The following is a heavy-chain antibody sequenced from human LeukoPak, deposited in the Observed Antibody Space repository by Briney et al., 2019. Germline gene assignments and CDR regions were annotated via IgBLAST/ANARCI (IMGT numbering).Heavy chain of an antibody. CDR3: ARDDVRAIAVAANFDY. Sequence: ASVKVSCKASGYTFTSYGISWVRQAPGQGLEWMGWISAYNGNTNYARKLQGRVTMTTDTSTSTAYMELRSLRSDDTAVYYCARDDVRAIAVAANFDYWGQGTLVTVSS. D-gene: IGHD6-19*01. J-gene: IGHJ4*02. CDR1: GYTFTSYG. V-gene: IGHV1-18*01. CDR2: ISAYNGNT.